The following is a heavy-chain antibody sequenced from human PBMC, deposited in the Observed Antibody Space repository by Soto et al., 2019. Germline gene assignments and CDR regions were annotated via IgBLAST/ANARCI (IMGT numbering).Heavy chain of an antibody. CDR2: IIPILGIA. D-gene: IGHD6-6*01. CDR3: ARSSIAARDGYFDY. V-gene: IGHV1-69*02. J-gene: IGHJ4*02. Sequence: GGPVKGSCKGSGGTFSSYTISWGRQAPGQGLEWMGRIIPILGIANYAQKFQGRVTITADKSTSTAYMELSSLRSEDTAVYYCARSSIAARDGYFDYWGQGTLVTVSS. CDR1: GGTFSSYT.